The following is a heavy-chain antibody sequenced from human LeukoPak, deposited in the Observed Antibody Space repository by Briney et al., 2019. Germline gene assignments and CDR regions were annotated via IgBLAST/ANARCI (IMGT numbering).Heavy chain of an antibody. CDR3: TGHDYYDSSGYWPFDY. V-gene: IGHV3-15*01. Sequence: GGSLRLSCAASGFTFSNAWMSWVPQAPGKGLEWVGRLKSKTDGGTTDYAAPVKGRFTISRDDSKNTLYLQMNSLKTEDTAVYYCTGHDYYDSSGYWPFDYWGQGTLVTVSS. J-gene: IGHJ4*02. CDR1: GFTFSNAW. D-gene: IGHD3-22*01. CDR2: LKSKTDGGTT.